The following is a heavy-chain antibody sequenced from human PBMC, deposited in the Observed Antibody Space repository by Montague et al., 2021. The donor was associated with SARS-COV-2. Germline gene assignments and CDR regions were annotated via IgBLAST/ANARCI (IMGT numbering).Heavy chain of an antibody. Sequence: SETLSLTCAVSGGSISSSHWWSWVRQPPGKGLEWIGEIYLSGSTNYNPSLKSRVTISIDKSKNQFSLKLSSVTAADTAVYYCAREFRTYGYGGQYWYFDLWGRGTLVTVSS. CDR2: IYLSGST. J-gene: IGHJ2*01. V-gene: IGHV4-4*02. CDR1: GGSISSSHW. D-gene: IGHD3-10*01. CDR3: AREFRTYGYGGQYWYFDL.